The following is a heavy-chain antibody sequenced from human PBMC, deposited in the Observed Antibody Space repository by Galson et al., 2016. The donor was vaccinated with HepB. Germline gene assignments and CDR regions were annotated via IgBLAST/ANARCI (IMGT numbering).Heavy chain of an antibody. V-gene: IGHV3-20*01. CDR1: GFSFNNYG. Sequence: SLRLSCAASGFSFNNYGMSWVRQAPGKGLEWVSGLNWNGGRTAYAGSVKGRFTISRDNAKNSLYLQMNSLRAEDTALYDCWRDANSGSYYAVGDSFDIWGQGTMVTVSS. D-gene: IGHD1-26*01. J-gene: IGHJ3*02. CDR3: WRDANSGSYYAVGDSFDI. CDR2: LNWNGGRT.